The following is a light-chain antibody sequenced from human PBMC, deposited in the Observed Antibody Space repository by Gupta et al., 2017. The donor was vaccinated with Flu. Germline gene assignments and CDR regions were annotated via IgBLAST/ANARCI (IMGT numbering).Light chain of an antibody. CDR2: AAS. J-gene: IGKJ1*01. CDR3: QENDSTHPWT. CDR1: QNIYTY. Sequence: SSLFASVGDRATFTCRASQNIYTYLTWYQQKPGKAPKLLIYAASSWQSGVPARFSGSGSGTDFTLTISSLQPEDFATYYCQENDSTHPWTFGQGTKVEIK. V-gene: IGKV1-39*01.